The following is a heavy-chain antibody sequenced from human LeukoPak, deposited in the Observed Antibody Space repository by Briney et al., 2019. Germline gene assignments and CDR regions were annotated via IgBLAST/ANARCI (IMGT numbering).Heavy chain of an antibody. V-gene: IGHV1-69*05. D-gene: IGHD3-16*02. CDR1: GGTFSSYA. CDR2: IIPIFGTA. Sequence: SVKVSCKASGGTFSSYAISWVRQAPGQGLEWMGGIIPIFGTANYAQKFQGRVTITTDESTSTAYMELSSLRSEDTAVYYCARVEDYVWGSYRYTALGYWGQGTLVTVSS. J-gene: IGHJ4*02. CDR3: ARVEDYVWGSYRYTALGY.